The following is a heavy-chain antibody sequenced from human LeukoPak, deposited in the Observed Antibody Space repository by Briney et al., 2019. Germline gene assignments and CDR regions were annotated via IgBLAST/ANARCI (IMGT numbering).Heavy chain of an antibody. Sequence: PGGSLRLSCAASGFTVSSNYMSWVRQAPGKGLEWVSVIYSGGSTYYADSVKGRFTISRDNSKNTLYLQMNSLRAEDTAVYYCARQAGYYYYGMDVWGEGTTVTVSS. CDR1: GFTVSSNY. J-gene: IGHJ6*04. CDR2: IYSGGST. CDR3: ARQAGYYYYGMDV. V-gene: IGHV3-53*01.